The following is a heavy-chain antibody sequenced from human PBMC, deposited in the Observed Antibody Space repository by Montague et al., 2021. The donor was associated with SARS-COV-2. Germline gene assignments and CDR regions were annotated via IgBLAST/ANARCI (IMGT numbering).Heavy chain of an antibody. V-gene: IGHV4/OR15-8*02. D-gene: IGHD6-13*01. CDR2: IFHSGAA. CDR3: ARDFVAAVPDRFDS. CDR1: GGFISSGNW. J-gene: IGHJ4*02. Sequence: SETLSLTCAVSGGFISSGNWWSWVRQPPGKGLEWIGEIFHSGAAXXNPSLKSRLAISMDKSKNEFSLKLNSVTAADTAMYYCARDFVAAVPDRFDSWGQGVQVTVSS.